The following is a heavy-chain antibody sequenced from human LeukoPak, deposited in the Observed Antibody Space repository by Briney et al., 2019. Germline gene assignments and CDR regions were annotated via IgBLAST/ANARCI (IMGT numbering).Heavy chain of an antibody. J-gene: IGHJ4*02. CDR1: SESFIGYY. Sequence: PSETLSFTCAVYSESFIGYYWSWIRQPPGKGLEWVGEINHSGTTNYNPSLKSRVTISIDTSKNQFSLKLTSVTAADTAVYYCTIHPDLDSPRRKYHFDFWGQGTLVTVSS. CDR3: TIHPDLDSPRRKYHFDF. D-gene: IGHD3/OR15-3a*01. CDR2: INHSGTT. V-gene: IGHV4-34*01.